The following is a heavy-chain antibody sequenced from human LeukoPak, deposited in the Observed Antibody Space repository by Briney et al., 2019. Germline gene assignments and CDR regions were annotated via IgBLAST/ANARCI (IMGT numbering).Heavy chain of an antibody. CDR1: GGSISSDY. Sequence: SETLSLTCTVSGGSISSDYWAWIRQPPGKGLDWIGYMYYTGSTNYNPSLKRRVTISLATSKKQFSLKLSSVTAADTAVYYCVRVSVVYGMDVWGRGTTVTVFS. J-gene: IGHJ6*02. V-gene: IGHV4-59*01. CDR3: VRVSVVYGMDV. CDR2: MYYTGST.